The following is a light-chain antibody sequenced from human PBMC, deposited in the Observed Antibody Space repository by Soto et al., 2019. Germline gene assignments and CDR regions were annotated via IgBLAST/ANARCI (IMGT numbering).Light chain of an antibody. CDR3: QQYNNWPRT. CDR1: QSVSSN. V-gene: IGKV3-15*01. J-gene: IGKJ2*01. CDR2: GAS. Sequence: EIVMTQSPATLSVSPGERATVSCRASQSVSSNLAWYQQKPGQAPRLLIYGASTRATGIPARFSGSGSGTEFSITIASLQSEDFAVYYCQQYNNWPRTFGQGTKLEIK.